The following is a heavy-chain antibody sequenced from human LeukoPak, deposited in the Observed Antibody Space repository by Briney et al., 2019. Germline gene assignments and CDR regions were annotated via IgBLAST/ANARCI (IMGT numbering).Heavy chain of an antibody. CDR1: GFTVSSNY. D-gene: IGHD3-10*01. Sequence: PGGSLRLSCAASGFTVSSNYMSWVRQAPGKGLEWVSVIYSGGSTYYADSVKGRFTISRDNSKNTLYLQMNSLRAEDTAVYYCASSSYYYGSGSYYPFDYWGQGTLVTVSS. CDR3: ASSSYYYGSGSYYPFDY. V-gene: IGHV3-66*01. J-gene: IGHJ4*02. CDR2: IYSGGST.